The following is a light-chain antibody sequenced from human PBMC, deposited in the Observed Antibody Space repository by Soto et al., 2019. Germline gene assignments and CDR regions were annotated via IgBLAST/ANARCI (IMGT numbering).Light chain of an antibody. Sequence: QSVLTQPASVSGSPGQSITISCTGISADVSSSNFVSWYQHRPGKAPRLILYDVSHRPSGVSNRFSGSKAGDTASLTISGLQLEDEADYYCTSYRRGPLYVFGTGTKVTLL. CDR2: DVS. V-gene: IGLV2-14*03. CDR3: TSYRRGPLYV. CDR1: SADVSSSNF. J-gene: IGLJ1*01.